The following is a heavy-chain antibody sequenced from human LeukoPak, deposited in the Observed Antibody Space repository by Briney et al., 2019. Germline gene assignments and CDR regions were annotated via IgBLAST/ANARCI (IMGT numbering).Heavy chain of an antibody. CDR3: AREGFLGAFDI. Sequence: SEALSLTCTVSGGSISSYYWSWIRQPPGKGLEWIGYIYYSGSTNYNPSLKSRVTISVDTSKNQFSLKLSSVTAADTAVYYCAREGFLGAFDIWGQGTMVTVSS. V-gene: IGHV4-59*01. D-gene: IGHD3-10*01. J-gene: IGHJ3*02. CDR1: GGSISSYY. CDR2: IYYSGST.